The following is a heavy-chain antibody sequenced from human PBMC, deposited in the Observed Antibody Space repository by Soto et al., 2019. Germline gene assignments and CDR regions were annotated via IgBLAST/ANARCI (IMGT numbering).Heavy chain of an antibody. CDR1: GGSISSYY. Sequence: SETLSLTCTVSGGSISSYYWSWIRQPPGKGLEWIGYIYYSGSTNYNPSLKSRVTISVDTSKNHFSLKLSSVPAADTAVYYCARYNGREHYYDSSGYWYYFDYWGQGTLVTVSS. CDR3: ARYNGREHYYDSSGYWYYFDY. CDR2: IYYSGST. D-gene: IGHD3-22*01. J-gene: IGHJ4*02. V-gene: IGHV4-59*01.